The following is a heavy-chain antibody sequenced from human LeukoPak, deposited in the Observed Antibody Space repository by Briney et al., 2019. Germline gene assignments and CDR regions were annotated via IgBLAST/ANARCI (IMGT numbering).Heavy chain of an antibody. CDR3: ARDQEDLYDYVWGSYRYTRLYYFDY. V-gene: IGHV3-7*01. J-gene: IGHJ4*02. D-gene: IGHD3-16*02. CDR2: IKQDGSEK. CDR1: GFTFSSYW. Sequence: GGSLRLSCAASGFTFSSYWMSWVRQAPGKGLEWVANIKQDGSEKYYVDSVKGRFTISRDNAKNSLYPQMNSLRAEDTAVYYCARDQEDLYDYVWGSYRYTRLYYFDYWGQGTLVTVSS.